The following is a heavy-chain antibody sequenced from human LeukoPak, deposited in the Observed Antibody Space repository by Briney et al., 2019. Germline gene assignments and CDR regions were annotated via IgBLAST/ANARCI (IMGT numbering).Heavy chain of an antibody. CDR1: GGSFSGYY. D-gene: IGHD4-23*01. V-gene: IGHV4-34*01. J-gene: IGHJ4*02. CDR3: AREEGTPLRLTTVVTPVFFDY. Sequence: SSETLSLTCAVYGGSFSGYYWSWIRQPPGKGLEWIGEINHSGSTNYNPSLKSRVTISVDTSKNQFSLKLSSVTAADTAVYYCAREEGTPLRLTTVVTPVFFDYWGQGTLVTVSS. CDR2: INHSGST.